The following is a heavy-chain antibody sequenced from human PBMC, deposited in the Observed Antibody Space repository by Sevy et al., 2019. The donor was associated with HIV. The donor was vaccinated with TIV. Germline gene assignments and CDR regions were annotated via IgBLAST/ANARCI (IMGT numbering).Heavy chain of an antibody. Sequence: ASVKVSCNVPRYTLSEVSMHWMRQAPGKGLEWMGGFVPEDGEIVFAQKFQGRVTVAEDTLTDTAYLEVTNLRSEDTATYFCVIGDTPRLTGSGTRLKDQSLNYFEFWGQGTLVTVSS. V-gene: IGHV1-24*01. J-gene: IGHJ4*02. CDR2: FVPEDGEI. CDR1: RYTLSEVS. CDR3: VIGDTPRLTGSGTRLKDQSLNYFEF. D-gene: IGHD3-16*02.